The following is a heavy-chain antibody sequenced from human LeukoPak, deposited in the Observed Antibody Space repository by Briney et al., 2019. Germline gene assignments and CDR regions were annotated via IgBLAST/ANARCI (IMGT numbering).Heavy chain of an antibody. CDR1: GFTFSSYA. Sequence: AGGSLRLSCAASGFTFSSYAMSWVRQAPGKGLEWVSAISGSGGSTYYADSVKGRFTISRDNSKNTLYLQMNSLRAEDTAVYYCAKWTDYYGSGSYYHDYWGQGNLVTVSS. CDR3: AKWTDYYGSGSYYHDY. J-gene: IGHJ4*02. V-gene: IGHV3-23*01. D-gene: IGHD3-10*01. CDR2: ISGSGGST.